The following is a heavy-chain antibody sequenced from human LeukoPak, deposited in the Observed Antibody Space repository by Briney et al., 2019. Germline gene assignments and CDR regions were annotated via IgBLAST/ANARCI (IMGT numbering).Heavy chain of an antibody. CDR2: IWYDGSNK. D-gene: IGHD6-19*01. J-gene: IGHJ4*02. CDR3: ARDDVAVTGALDF. Sequence: GRSLRLSCAASGYTFSSYGMHWVRQAPGKGLEWVAVIWYDGSNKYYADSVEGRFTISRDNSKNTLYLQMNSLRAEDTAVYYCARDDVAVTGALDFSGQGTLVTVSS. CDR1: GYTFSSYG. V-gene: IGHV3-33*01.